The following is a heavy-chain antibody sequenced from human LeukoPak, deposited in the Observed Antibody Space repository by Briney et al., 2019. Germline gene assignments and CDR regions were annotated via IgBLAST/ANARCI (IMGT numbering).Heavy chain of an antibody. CDR2: ISYDGSNK. CDR1: GFTFSSYA. V-gene: IGHV3-30-3*01. Sequence: GGSLRPSCAASGFTFSSYAMHWVRQAPGKGLEWVAVISYDGSNKYYADSVKGRFTISRDNSKNTLYLQMNSLRAEDTAVYYCARVKDSSGWTDYYYYGMDVWGQGTTVTVSS. J-gene: IGHJ6*02. CDR3: ARVKDSSGWTDYYYYGMDV. D-gene: IGHD6-19*01.